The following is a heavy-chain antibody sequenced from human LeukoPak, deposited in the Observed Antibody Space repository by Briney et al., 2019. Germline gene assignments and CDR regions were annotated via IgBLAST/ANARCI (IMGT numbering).Heavy chain of an antibody. J-gene: IGHJ4*02. CDR3: ARGQGGLLSYFDY. D-gene: IGHD3-16*01. V-gene: IGHV3-30*04. Sequence: PGGSLRLSCAASGFTFSNYVMHWVRQAPGKGLEWVAVISFDGSSKYYADSVKGRFTISRDNSKNTLYLQMNSLRAEDTAVYYCARGQGGLLSYFDYWGQGTLVTVSS. CDR1: GFTFSNYV. CDR2: ISFDGSSK.